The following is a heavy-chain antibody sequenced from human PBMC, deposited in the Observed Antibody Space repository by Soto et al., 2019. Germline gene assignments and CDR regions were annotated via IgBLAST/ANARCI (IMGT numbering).Heavy chain of an antibody. Sequence: GESLKISCKGSGYSFTTYWISWVRQMPGKGLEYMGKINPTDSETNYSPSFEGHVTFSVDRSTSTAYVRWNSLKASDTAMYYCASPTMTSTSFYYAMDVWGQGTTVTVSS. D-gene: IGHD4-17*01. CDR2: INPTDSET. V-gene: IGHV5-10-1*01. CDR1: GYSFTTYW. CDR3: ASPTMTSTSFYYAMDV. J-gene: IGHJ6*02.